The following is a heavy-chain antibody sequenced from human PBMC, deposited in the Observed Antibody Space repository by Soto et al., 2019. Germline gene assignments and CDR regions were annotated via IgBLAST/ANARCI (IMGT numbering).Heavy chain of an antibody. J-gene: IGHJ3*02. CDR1: GGTFSSYA. CDR2: IIPIFGTA. Sequence: SVKVSCTASGGTFSSYAISWVRQAPGQGLEWMGGIIPIFGTANYAQKFQGRVTITADESTSTAYMELSSLRSEDTAVYYCARDRAATGSDAFDIWGQGTMVTVSS. V-gene: IGHV1-69*13. D-gene: IGHD2-15*01. CDR3: ARDRAATGSDAFDI.